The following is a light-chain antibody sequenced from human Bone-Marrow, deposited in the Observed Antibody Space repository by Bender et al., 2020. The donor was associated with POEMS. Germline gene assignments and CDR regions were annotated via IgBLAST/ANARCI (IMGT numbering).Light chain of an antibody. J-gene: IGLJ1*01. CDR3: SSYTTSGTHV. CDR2: EVS. CDR1: SSDVGDYNY. V-gene: IGLV2-8*01. Sequence: QSALTQPPSASASPGQSVTISCTGTSSDVGDYNYVSWYQQHPGKAPQLLIYEVSKRPSGVPDRFSGFKSGNTASLTVSGLQPEDEADYYCSSYTTSGTHVFGSGTKVTV.